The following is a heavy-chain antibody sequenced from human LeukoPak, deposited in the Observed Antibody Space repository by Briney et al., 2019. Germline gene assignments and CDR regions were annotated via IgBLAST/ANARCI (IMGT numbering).Heavy chain of an antibody. CDR1: GFTFSSYG. CDR2: ISDSGGST. J-gene: IGHJ4*02. Sequence: PGGSLRLSCAASGFTFSSYGMTWVRQAPGKGLEWVSAISDSGGSTNYADSVKGRFTISRDNSKNTLYLQMNSLRAEDTAVYYCARHYYDSSGYNVPPKTGFDYWGQGTLVTVSS. V-gene: IGHV3-23*01. D-gene: IGHD3-22*01. CDR3: ARHYYDSSGYNVPPKTGFDY.